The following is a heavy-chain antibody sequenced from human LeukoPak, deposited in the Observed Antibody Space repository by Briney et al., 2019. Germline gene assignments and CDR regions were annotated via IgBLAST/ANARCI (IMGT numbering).Heavy chain of an antibody. CDR2: ISSSSSYI. CDR1: GFTFSSYS. Sequence: GGSLRLSCAASGFTFSSYSMNWVRQAPGKGLEWVSSISSSSSYIYYADSVKGRFTISRDNSINMVYLEMNSLRAEDTAVYYCARDKGTRSLDHWGQGTLVTVSS. D-gene: IGHD1-14*01. J-gene: IGHJ4*02. CDR3: ARDKGTRSLDH. V-gene: IGHV3-21*06.